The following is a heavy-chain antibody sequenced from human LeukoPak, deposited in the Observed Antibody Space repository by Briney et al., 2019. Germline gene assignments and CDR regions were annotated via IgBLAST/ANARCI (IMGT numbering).Heavy chain of an antibody. D-gene: IGHD1-14*01. CDR3: AITDSFDI. Sequence: ASVQVSCKGSGYTLSNHAFSWVRQAPGQGLEWMGIIKPSGGSTSYAQKFQGRVTMTRDTSTSTVYMELSSLRSEDTAVYYCAITDSFDIWGQGTMVTVSS. CDR2: IKPSGGST. CDR1: GYTLSNHA. V-gene: IGHV1-46*01. J-gene: IGHJ3*02.